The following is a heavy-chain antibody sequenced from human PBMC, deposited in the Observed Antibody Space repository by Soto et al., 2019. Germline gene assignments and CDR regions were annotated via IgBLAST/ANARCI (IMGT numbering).Heavy chain of an antibody. CDR3: ARNGTLTGYSYGMDV. Sequence: SVKVSCKASGGTFSDYTINWVRQAPGQRLEWMGGIIPIFDTANYAEKFQGRVTITADESTSTSFMEVSSLRSEDTAVYYCARNGTLTGYSYGMDVWGQGTTVTVSS. CDR2: IIPIFDTA. V-gene: IGHV1-69*13. CDR1: GGTFSDYT. J-gene: IGHJ6*02. D-gene: IGHD1-1*01.